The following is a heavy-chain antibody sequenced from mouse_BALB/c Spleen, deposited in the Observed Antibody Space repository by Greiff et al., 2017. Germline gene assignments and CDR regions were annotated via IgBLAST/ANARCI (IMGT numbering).Heavy chain of an antibody. CDR3: ARERTTVVEGAMDY. D-gene: IGHD1-1*01. CDR1: GFTFSDYY. CDR2: ISDGGSYT. Sequence: EVQLVESGGGLVKPGGSLKLSCAASGFTFSDYYMYWVRQTPEKRLEWVATISDGGSYTYYPDSVKGRFTISRDNAKNNLYLQMSSLKSEDTAMYYCARERTTVVEGAMDYWGQGTSVTVSS. J-gene: IGHJ4*01. V-gene: IGHV5-4*02.